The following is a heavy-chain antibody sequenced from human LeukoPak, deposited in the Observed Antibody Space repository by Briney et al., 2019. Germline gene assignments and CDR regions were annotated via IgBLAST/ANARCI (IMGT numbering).Heavy chain of an antibody. J-gene: IGHJ3*02. Sequence: PSETLSLTCTVSGGSISSGGYYWSWIRQPPGKGLEWIGYIYHSGSTYYNPSLKSRVTISVDRSKNQFSLKLSSVTAADTAVYYCARWLVSYSNYGDAFDIWGQGTMVTVSS. CDR2: IYHSGST. D-gene: IGHD4-11*01. CDR1: GGSISSGGYY. V-gene: IGHV4-30-2*01. CDR3: ARWLVSYSNYGDAFDI.